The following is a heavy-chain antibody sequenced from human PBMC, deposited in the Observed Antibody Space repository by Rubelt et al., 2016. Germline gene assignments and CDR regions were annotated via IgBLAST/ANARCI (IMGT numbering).Heavy chain of an antibody. J-gene: IGHJ5*02. V-gene: IGHV1-3*01. CDR2: INAGYGDT. CDR1: GYTFSSYA. D-gene: IGHD3-22*01. Sequence: PGDSVKVSCKASGYTFSSYAIHWVRQAPGQRLEWIGWINAGYGDTIYSPNFQGRLTITRDTSATPAYMELSSLRSEDTAVYYCARDGYYYESDTTSNYFEGWFDPWGQGTLVTVSS. CDR3: ARDGYYYESDTTSNYFEGWFDP.